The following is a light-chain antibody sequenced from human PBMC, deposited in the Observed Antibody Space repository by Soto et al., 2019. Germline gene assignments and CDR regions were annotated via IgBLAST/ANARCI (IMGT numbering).Light chain of an antibody. CDR1: QSLLHSNGYNY. J-gene: IGKJ3*01. Sequence: DIVMTQSPLSLPVTPGEPASISCRSSQSLLHSNGYNYLDWYLQKPGQSPQLLIYLGSNRASGGHDRFSGSGSGTDFTLKISRVEAEDVGVYYCMQALQTPRFTFGPGTKVDIK. V-gene: IGKV2-28*01. CDR3: MQALQTPRFT. CDR2: LGS.